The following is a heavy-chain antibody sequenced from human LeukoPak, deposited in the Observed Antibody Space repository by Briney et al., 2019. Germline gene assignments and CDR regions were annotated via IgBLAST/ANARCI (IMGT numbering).Heavy chain of an antibody. Sequence: SETLSLTCTVSGGSISSYYWNWIRQPAGKGLEWIGRITSSRTTNYNPSLKSRLTMSVDTSKNQFTLKLSSVTAADTAVYYCARGRYGWLPFDYWGQGTLVTVSS. CDR3: ARGRYGWLPFDY. V-gene: IGHV4-4*07. D-gene: IGHD3-16*01. CDR2: ITSSRTT. CDR1: GGSISSYY. J-gene: IGHJ4*02.